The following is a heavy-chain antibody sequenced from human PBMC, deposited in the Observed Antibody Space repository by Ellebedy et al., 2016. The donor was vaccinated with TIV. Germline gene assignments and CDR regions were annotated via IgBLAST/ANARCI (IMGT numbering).Heavy chain of an antibody. CDR1: GFIFSDYA. J-gene: IGHJ6*02. CDR2: ISGSGDNI. D-gene: IGHD3-10*01. CDR3: AKEGSQGYTMGGMDV. Sequence: GESLKISXAASGFIFSDYAMTWVRQAPGKGLEWVSDISGSGDNIYYADSVKGRLTISRDNSKKTLYLQMNSLRPEDTAVYYCAKEGSQGYTMGGMDVWGQGTTVIVSS. V-gene: IGHV3-23*01.